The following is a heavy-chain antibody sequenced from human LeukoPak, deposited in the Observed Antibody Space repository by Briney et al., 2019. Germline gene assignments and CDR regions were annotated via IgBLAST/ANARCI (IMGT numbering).Heavy chain of an antibody. D-gene: IGHD2-2*01. V-gene: IGHV4-59*01. CDR2: IYYSGST. CDR3: ASSGYCSSTSCYAVYYYGMDV. CDR1: GGSISSYY. J-gene: IGHJ6*04. Sequence: SETLSLTCTVSGGSISSYYWSWIRQPPGKGLEWIGYIYYSGSTNYNPSLKGRVTISVDTSKNQFSLKLSSVTAADTAVYYCASSGYCSSTSCYAVYYYGMDVWGKGTTVTVSS.